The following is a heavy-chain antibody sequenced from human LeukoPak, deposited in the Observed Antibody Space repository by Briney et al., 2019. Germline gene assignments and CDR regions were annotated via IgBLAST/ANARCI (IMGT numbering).Heavy chain of an antibody. CDR3: ARGTLTYYDFWSGPNSGWFDP. CDR1: GGSFSGYY. CDR2: INHSGST. J-gene: IGHJ5*02. Sequence: SETLSLTCAVYGGSFSGYYWSWIRQPPGKGLEWIGEINHSGSTNYNPSLKSRVTISVDTPKNQFSLKLSSVTAADTAVYYCARGTLTYYDFWSGPNSGWFDPWGQGTLVTVSS. D-gene: IGHD3-3*01. V-gene: IGHV4-34*01.